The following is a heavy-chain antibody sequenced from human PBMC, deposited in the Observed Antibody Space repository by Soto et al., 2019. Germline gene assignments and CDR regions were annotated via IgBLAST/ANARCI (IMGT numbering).Heavy chain of an antibody. CDR1: GFTFRTYC. CDR2: INQDGSEK. V-gene: IGHV3-7*05. J-gene: IGHJ6*02. D-gene: IGHD5-18*01. Sequence: EVQLVESGGGLVQPGGSLRLSCGASGFTFRTYCLSWVRQVPGKGLEWVANINQDGSEKNYVDSVKGRFTISRDNAKNSLYLQMISLRAVDPALYYCARDGRTSWYSYDYRRMDVGGQGTTVTVSS. CDR3: ARDGRTSWYSYDYRRMDV.